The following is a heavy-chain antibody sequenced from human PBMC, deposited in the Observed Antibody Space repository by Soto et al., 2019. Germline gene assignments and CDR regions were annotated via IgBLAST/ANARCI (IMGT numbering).Heavy chain of an antibody. D-gene: IGHD3-3*01. CDR2: IIPIFGTA. Sequence: QVQLVQSGAEVKKPGSSVKVSCKASGGTFSSYAISWVRQAPGQGLEWMGGIIPIFGTANYAQKFQGRVTITADESTSTAYMALSSLRSEDTAVYYCASSLTYYDFWSGTIFDYWGQGTLVTVSS. CDR3: ASSLTYYDFWSGTIFDY. V-gene: IGHV1-69*01. J-gene: IGHJ4*02. CDR1: GGTFSSYA.